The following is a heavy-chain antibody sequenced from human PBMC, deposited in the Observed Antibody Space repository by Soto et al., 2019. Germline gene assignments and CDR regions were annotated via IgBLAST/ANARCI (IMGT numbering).Heavy chain of an antibody. D-gene: IGHD2-21*02. Sequence: SETLCLTCIVSGVSVTSYTWSWVRQPANKGLEWIGRVFSSVSATYNPSLKSRVSISMDTAENRISLKLDSVTAADAGVYFCARDGMTTGDTWGPGTLVTVSS. V-gene: IGHV4-4*07. J-gene: IGHJ4*02. CDR2: VFSSVSA. CDR1: GVSVTSYT. CDR3: ARDGMTTGDT.